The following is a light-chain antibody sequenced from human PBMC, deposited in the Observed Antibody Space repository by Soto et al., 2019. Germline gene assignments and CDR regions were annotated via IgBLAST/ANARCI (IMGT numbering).Light chain of an antibody. Sequence: QAVLTQPPSVSAAPGQKVTISCSGRHSNIGINFVSWYRQLPGTAPKLLIHDNNKRPSGIPDRFSGSKSGSSATLGITGLQTGDEADYYCGTWDSSLSAVVFGGGTKLTVL. CDR1: HSNIGINF. CDR2: DNN. CDR3: GTWDSSLSAVV. V-gene: IGLV1-51*01. J-gene: IGLJ2*01.